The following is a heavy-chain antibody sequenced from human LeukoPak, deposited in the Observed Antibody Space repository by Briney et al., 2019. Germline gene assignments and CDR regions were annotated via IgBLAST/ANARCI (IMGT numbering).Heavy chain of an antibody. CDR3: AKGNWGRDDAFDI. CDR2: ISWNSGSI. CDR1: GFTFDDYA. Sequence: GGSLRLSCAASGFTFDDYAMHWVRQAPGKGLEWVSGISWNSGSIGYADSVKGRFTISRDNAKNSLYLQMSSLRAEDTALYYCAKGNWGRDDAFDIWGQGTMVTVSS. J-gene: IGHJ3*02. V-gene: IGHV3-9*01. D-gene: IGHD7-27*01.